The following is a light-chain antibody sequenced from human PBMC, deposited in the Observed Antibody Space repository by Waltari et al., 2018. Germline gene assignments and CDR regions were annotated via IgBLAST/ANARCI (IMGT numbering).Light chain of an antibody. CDR2: DAS. V-gene: IGKV3-11*01. Sequence: EIVLTQSPVTLSLSPGERATFSCRASHYISTYLTWYQQKPGQAPRLLIYDASNRATGIPARFSGSGSGTDFTLTISSLEPEDFAVYYCQQRTNWPPALTFGGGTKVEI. J-gene: IGKJ4*01. CDR3: QQRTNWPPALT. CDR1: HYISTY.